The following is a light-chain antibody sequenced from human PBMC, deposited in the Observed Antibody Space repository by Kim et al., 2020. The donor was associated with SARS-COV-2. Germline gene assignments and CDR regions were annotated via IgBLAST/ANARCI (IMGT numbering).Light chain of an antibody. V-gene: IGKV1-12*01. Sequence: DIQMTQSPSSVSASVGDRVIITCRASQNIDQWLVWYQQKPGKAPHFLIYAASTLQSGVPSRFSGSGSGTDFTLAINNLQPEDFATYYCQQAKTFPLPFGGGTKLEIK. CDR3: QQAKTFPLP. CDR2: AAS. J-gene: IGKJ4*01. CDR1: QNIDQW.